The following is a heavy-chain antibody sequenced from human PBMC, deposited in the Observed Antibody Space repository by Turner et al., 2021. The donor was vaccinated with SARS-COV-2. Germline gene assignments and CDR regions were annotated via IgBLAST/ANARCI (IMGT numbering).Heavy chain of an antibody. J-gene: IGHJ4*02. CDR1: SGHISSSAYY. D-gene: IGHD6-19*01. V-gene: IGHV4-39*01. Sequence: QLQLQESGLGLVKPSETLSLNCTVCSGHISSSAYYWGWIRQPPGKGLEWIGSFIYSGSTNYSPSLKRRISISLDTSKNQFSLNLSSVTAADTAVYYCARQVSILGRWLAPFDSWGQGTLVTVSS. CDR3: ARQVSILGRWLAPFDS. CDR2: FIYSGST.